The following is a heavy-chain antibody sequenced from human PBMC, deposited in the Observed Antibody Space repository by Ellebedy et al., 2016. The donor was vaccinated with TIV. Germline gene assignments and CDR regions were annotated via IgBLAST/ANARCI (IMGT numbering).Heavy chain of an antibody. V-gene: IGHV3-48*04. J-gene: IGHJ4*02. CDR2: ISVSSTNI. Sequence: GGSLRLXXAASGLTFSRYAMNWVRQAPGKGLEWISYISVSSTNIAYEDSVMGRFTVSRDSTKNSLYLDMNSLTADDTAVYYCARFGGRHSDYEPFDYWGQGTLVTVSS. CDR1: GLTFSRYA. CDR3: ARFGGRHSDYEPFDY. D-gene: IGHD3-16*01.